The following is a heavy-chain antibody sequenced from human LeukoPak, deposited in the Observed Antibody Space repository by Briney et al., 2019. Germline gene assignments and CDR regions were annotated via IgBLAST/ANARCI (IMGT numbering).Heavy chain of an antibody. J-gene: IGHJ6*03. CDR1: GGAFSGYY. CDR2: NNHSGST. V-gene: IGHV4-34*01. Sequence: SETLSPTCAVYGGAFSGYYWGWIRQPPGKGLEWIGENNHSGSTNYNPSLKSRVTISVDTSKNQFSLKLSSVTAADTAVYYCARGVRGQQLVYYYYYYMDVWGKGTTVTVSS. D-gene: IGHD6-13*01. CDR3: ARGVRGQQLVYYYYYYMDV.